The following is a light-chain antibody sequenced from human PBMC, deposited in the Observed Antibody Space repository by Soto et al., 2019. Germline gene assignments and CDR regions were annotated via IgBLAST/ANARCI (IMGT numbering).Light chain of an antibody. CDR3: LQDYNYPWT. CDR2: AAS. J-gene: IGKJ1*01. Sequence: AIQMTQSPSSLSASVGDRVTITCRARQGIRNDLGWYQQKPGKAPKLLIYAASSLQSGVPSRFSGSGSGTDCTRTISSLQPEDFATYYCLQDYNYPWTVGQGTKVEIK. V-gene: IGKV1-6*01. CDR1: QGIRND.